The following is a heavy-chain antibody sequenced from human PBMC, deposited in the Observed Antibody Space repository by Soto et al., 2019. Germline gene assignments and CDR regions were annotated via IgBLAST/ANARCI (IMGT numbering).Heavy chain of an antibody. CDR2: IYYSGST. CDR1: GGSISSGDYY. CDR3: ASGNSGYYASWFDP. V-gene: IGHV4-30-4*01. Sequence: SETLSLTCTVSGGSISSGDYYWSWIRQPPGKGLEWIGYIYYSGSTYYNPSLKSRVTISVDTSKNQFSLKLSSVTAADTAVYYCASGNSGYYASWFDPSGQGTLVTVAT. J-gene: IGHJ5*02. D-gene: IGHD3-22*01.